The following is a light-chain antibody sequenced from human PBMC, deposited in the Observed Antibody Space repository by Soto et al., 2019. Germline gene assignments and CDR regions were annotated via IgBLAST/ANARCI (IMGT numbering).Light chain of an antibody. J-gene: IGLJ2*01. CDR2: EVS. Sequence: QSALTQSASVSGSPGQSITISCTGTSSDIGGYNYVSWYQQHPDKAPKLMIFEVSNRPSGVSNRFSGSKSGNTASLTISGLLPEDEADYYCSSYTTSSTVVFGGGTKLTVL. CDR1: SSDIGGYNY. V-gene: IGLV2-14*01. CDR3: SSYTTSSTVV.